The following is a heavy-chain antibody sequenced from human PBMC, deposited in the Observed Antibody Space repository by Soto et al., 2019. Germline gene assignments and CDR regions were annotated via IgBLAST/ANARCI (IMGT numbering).Heavy chain of an antibody. V-gene: IGHV4-39*01. CDR1: GGSISSSSYY. J-gene: IGHJ5*02. CDR2: IYYSGST. Sequence: SETLSLTCTVSGGSISSSSYYWGWIRQPPGKGLEWIGSIYYSGSTYYNPSLKSRVTISVDTSKNQFSLKLSSVTAADTAVYYCARQGIAAAGTQFDPWGQGTLVTVSS. D-gene: IGHD6-13*01. CDR3: ARQGIAAAGTQFDP.